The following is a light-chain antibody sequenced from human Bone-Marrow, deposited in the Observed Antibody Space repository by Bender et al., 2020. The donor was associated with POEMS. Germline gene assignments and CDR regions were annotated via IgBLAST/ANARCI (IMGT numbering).Light chain of an antibody. J-gene: IGLJ6*01. CDR1: SSDIGGHNS. Sequence: QSALTQPASVSGSPGQSITISCTGTSSDIGGHNSVSWYQQHPGKAPRLIIYDVNIRPSGVSPRFSGSKSANTASLTISGVQAADEADYYCGTYVSSTTPDLFGTGTKVTVL. CDR2: DVN. V-gene: IGLV2-14*03. CDR3: GTYVSSTTPDL.